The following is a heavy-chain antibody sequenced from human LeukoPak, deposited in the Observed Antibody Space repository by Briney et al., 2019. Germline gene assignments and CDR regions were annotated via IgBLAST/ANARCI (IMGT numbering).Heavy chain of an antibody. J-gene: IGHJ4*02. CDR3: ARGRGSLSYYFDY. CDR2: INPNSGGT. Sequence: GASVKVSCRASGYTFTGYYMHWVRQAPGQGLEWMGWINPNSGGTNYAQKFQGRVTMTRDTSISTAYMELSRLRSDDTAVYYCARGRGSLSYYFDYWGQGTLVTVSS. CDR1: GYTFTGYY. D-gene: IGHD1-26*01. V-gene: IGHV1-2*02.